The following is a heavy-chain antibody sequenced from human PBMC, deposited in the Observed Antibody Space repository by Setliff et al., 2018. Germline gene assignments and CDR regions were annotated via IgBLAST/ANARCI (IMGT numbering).Heavy chain of an antibody. Sequence: GGSLRLSCAASGFTFSNYWMSWVRQAPGKGLEWVANIKEDGSEKYYVDSVKGRFTISRDNAKNSLYLQMNSLRAEDTAVYYCAKRGHYSSSDGLSFDFWGQGTQVTVS. CDR2: IKEDGSEK. J-gene: IGHJ4*02. CDR3: AKRGHYSSSDGLSFDF. V-gene: IGHV3-7*03. CDR1: GFTFSNYW. D-gene: IGHD6-6*01.